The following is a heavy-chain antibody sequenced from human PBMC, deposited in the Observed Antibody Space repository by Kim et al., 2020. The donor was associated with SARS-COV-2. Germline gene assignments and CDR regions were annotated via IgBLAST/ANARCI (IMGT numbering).Heavy chain of an antibody. Sequence: YDGSNKYYADSVKGRFTISRDNSKNTLYLQMNSLRAEDTAVYYCAKHFDIWGQGTMVTVSS. J-gene: IGHJ3*02. CDR2: YDGSNK. V-gene: IGHV3-30*18. CDR3: AKHFDI.